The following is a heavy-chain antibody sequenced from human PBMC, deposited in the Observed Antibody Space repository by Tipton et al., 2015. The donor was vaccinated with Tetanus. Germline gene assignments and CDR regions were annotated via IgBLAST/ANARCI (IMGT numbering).Heavy chain of an antibody. CDR2: IKQDGSEK. J-gene: IGHJ6*02. CDR1: GFTFSSYW. D-gene: IGHD5-18*01. Sequence: SLRLSCAASGFTFSSYWMSWVRQAPGKGLEWVANIKQDGSEKYYVDSVKGRFTISRDNAKNSLYLQMNSLRAEDTAVYYCARGSSAMVTVYYYYGMDVWGQGTTVTVSS. CDR3: ARGSSAMVTVYYYYGMDV. V-gene: IGHV3-7*01.